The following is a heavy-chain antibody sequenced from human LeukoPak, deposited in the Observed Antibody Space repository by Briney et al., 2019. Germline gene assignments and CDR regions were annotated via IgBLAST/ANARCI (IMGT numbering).Heavy chain of an antibody. CDR3: AKVRWGSDNALDS. CDR1: GFPFSDYG. CDR2: ISHYGNNK. J-gene: IGHJ4*02. D-gene: IGHD3-16*01. Sequence: GRSLRLSCAASGFPFSDYGMYWVRQAPGKGLEWLAVISHYGNNKYYADSVKGRITISRDNSVNTLYLQMNSLRAEDTAVYYCAKVRWGSDNALDSWGQGTLVTGSS. V-gene: IGHV3-30*18.